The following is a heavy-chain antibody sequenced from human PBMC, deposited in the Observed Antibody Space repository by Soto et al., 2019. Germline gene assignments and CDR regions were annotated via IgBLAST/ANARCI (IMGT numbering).Heavy chain of an antibody. V-gene: IGHV3-9*01. J-gene: IGHJ4*02. D-gene: IGHD2-15*01. CDR2: ISWNSGSI. CDR3: AKEISPPDCSGGSFYEGDFKLFDY. CDR1: GFTFDDYA. Sequence: EVQLVESGGGLVQPGRSLRLSCAASGFTFDDYAMHWVRQAPGKGLEWVSGISWNSGSIGYADSVKGRFPISRDNAKNSLVLQRKILRGECTALYYCAKEISPPDCSGGSFYEGDFKLFDYWGQGTLVTVSS.